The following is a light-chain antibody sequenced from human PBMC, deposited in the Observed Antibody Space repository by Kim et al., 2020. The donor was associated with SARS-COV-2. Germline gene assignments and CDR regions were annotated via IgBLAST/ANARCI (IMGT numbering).Light chain of an antibody. Sequence: QSALTQPASVSGSPGQSITISCTGTSRVVGTYNYVSWYQQYPGKAPKLMIYDVFKRPSGVSNRFSGSKSGNTASLTISGLQAEDEADYYCTSYRSSGYVFGTGTKVTVL. J-gene: IGLJ1*01. V-gene: IGLV2-14*03. CDR3: TSYRSSGYV. CDR1: SRVVGTYNY. CDR2: DVF.